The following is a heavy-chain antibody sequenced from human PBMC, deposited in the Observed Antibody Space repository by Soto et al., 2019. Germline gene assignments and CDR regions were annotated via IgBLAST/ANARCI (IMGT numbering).Heavy chain of an antibody. CDR1: GYTFTSYD. J-gene: IGHJ6*02. Sequence: ASVKVSCKASGYTFTSYDINWVRQATGQGLEWMGWMNPNSGNTGYAQKFQGRVTMTRNTSISTAYMELSSLRSEETALYYCAREWGLAVTTLYYYYGMDVWGQGTTVTVSS. V-gene: IGHV1-8*01. CDR2: MNPNSGNT. CDR3: AREWGLAVTTLYYYYGMDV. D-gene: IGHD4-17*01.